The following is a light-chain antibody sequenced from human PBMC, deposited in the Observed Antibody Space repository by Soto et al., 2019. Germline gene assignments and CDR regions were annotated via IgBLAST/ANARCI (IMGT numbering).Light chain of an antibody. J-gene: IGKJ2*01. CDR1: QSVSSSY. Sequence: ELVLTQSPGTLSLSPGERATLSCRASQSVSSSYLAWYQQKPGQAPRLLIYGASNRATGIPDRFSGSGSGIDFTLTISRLEPEDFAVYFCQQYGRSPPFTFGQGTKVEIK. CDR2: GAS. CDR3: QQYGRSPPFT. V-gene: IGKV3-20*01.